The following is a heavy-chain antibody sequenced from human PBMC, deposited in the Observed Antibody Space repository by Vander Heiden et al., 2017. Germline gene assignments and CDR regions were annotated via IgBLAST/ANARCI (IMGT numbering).Heavy chain of an antibody. Sequence: EVQLVEPGGGLVKPGGSLRLPCAAPGLPFGPHTMNWVRQAPGEGLEWVSSISSSSSFIYYADSLKGRFTISRDNAGNSLYLQMNSLRAEDTAVYYCAREGGNIYYYYAMDVWGQGTTVTVSS. V-gene: IGHV3-21*01. CDR2: ISSSSSFI. CDR3: AREGGNIYYYYAMDV. D-gene: IGHD5-18*01. J-gene: IGHJ6*02. CDR1: GLPFGPHT.